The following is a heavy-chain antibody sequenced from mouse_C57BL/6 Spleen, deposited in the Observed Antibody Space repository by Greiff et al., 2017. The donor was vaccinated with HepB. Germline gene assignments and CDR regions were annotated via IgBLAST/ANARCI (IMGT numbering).Heavy chain of an antibody. J-gene: IGHJ3*01. Sequence: VQLQQSGPELVKPGASVKISCKASGYTFTDYYMNWVKQSHGKSLEWIGDINPNNGGTSYNQKFKGKATLTVDKSSSTAYMELRSLTSEDSAVYYCARLPMAPAWFAYWGQGTLVTVSA. CDR3: ARLPMAPAWFAY. V-gene: IGHV1-26*01. CDR2: INPNNGGT. CDR1: GYTFTDYY. D-gene: IGHD5-5*01.